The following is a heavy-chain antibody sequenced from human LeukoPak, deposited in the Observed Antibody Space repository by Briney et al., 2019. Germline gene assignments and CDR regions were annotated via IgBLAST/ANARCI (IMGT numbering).Heavy chain of an antibody. D-gene: IGHD6-13*01. CDR1: GFTFSSYG. V-gene: IGHV3-30*02. Sequence: PGGSLRLSCAASGFTFSSYGMHWVRQAPGKGLEWVAFIRYDGGNKYYADSVKGRFTISRDNSKNTLYLQMNSLRAEDTAVYYCAKVGLIGQQLVLPSNSFFDYWGQGTLVTVSS. CDR3: AKVGLIGQQLVLPSNSFFDY. CDR2: IRYDGGNK. J-gene: IGHJ4*02.